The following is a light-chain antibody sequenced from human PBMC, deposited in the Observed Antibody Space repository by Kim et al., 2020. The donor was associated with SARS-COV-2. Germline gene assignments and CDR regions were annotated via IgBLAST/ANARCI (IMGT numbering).Light chain of an antibody. CDR2: RNN. CDR3: SAWDSSLSAWV. V-gene: IGLV10-54*01. Sequence: QAAALTCAGNSNSVDNEGVVWLQQHQGRTPKLLSNRNNTRTSRISERLSASRSGNTACLTITGLQPADEANYYCSAWDSSLSAWVFGGGTQLTVL. CDR1: SNSVDNEG. J-gene: IGLJ3*02.